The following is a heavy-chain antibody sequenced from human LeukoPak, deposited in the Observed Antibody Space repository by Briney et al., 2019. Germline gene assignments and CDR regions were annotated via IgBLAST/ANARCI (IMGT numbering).Heavy chain of an antibody. CDR3: AKTGGPWD. J-gene: IGHJ4*02. Sequence: GGSLRLSCAASGFTVSSNYMTWVRQAPGKGLEWVSVIYRDGSTYYADSVKGRFTISRDNSKNTLYLQMSSLRAEDTAVYYCAKTGGPWDWDQGALVTVSS. V-gene: IGHV3-53*01. CDR1: GFTVSSNY. D-gene: IGHD7-27*01. CDR2: IYRDGST.